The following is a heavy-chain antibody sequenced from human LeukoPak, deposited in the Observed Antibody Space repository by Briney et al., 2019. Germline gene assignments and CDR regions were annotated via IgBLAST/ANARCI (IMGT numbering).Heavy chain of an antibody. CDR2: IWYDGSNK. CDR1: GFSFSNYD. V-gene: IGHV3-33*01. Sequence: GGSLRLSCAASGFSFSNYDMHWVRQAPGKGLEWVAVIWYDGSNKYYADSVKGRFTISRDNSKNTLYLQMNNLRVEDTAVYYCARGDPTVTTKQNFDYWGQGTLVTVSS. D-gene: IGHD4-17*01. J-gene: IGHJ4*02. CDR3: ARGDPTVTTKQNFDY.